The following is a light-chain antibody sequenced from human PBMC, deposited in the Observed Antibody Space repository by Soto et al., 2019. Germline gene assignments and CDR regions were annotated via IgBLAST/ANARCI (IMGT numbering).Light chain of an antibody. Sequence: EIVLTQSPGTLSLSPGERATLSCRASQSVSNSYLAWYQQRPGQAPRLLIYGASSRATGIPDRFSGSGSGTDFTLTISRLEPEDFAAYYCQQYGSSLSTLGRGTKLEIK. J-gene: IGKJ2*01. V-gene: IGKV3-20*01. CDR1: QSVSNSY. CDR3: QQYGSSLST. CDR2: GAS.